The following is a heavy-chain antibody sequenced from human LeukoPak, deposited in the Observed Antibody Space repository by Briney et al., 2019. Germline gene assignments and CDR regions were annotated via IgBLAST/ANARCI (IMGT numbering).Heavy chain of an antibody. CDR3: ARGANYYGSGSYYNEPIKN. CDR2: ISGSGGST. Sequence: GGSLRLSCAASGFTFSSYSMSWVRQAPGKGLEWVSAISGSGGSTYYADSVRGRFTISRDNSKNTLYLQMGSLRAEDMAVYYCARGANYYGSGSYYNEPIKNWGQGTLVTVSS. CDR1: GFTFSSYS. J-gene: IGHJ4*02. D-gene: IGHD3-10*01. V-gene: IGHV3-23*01.